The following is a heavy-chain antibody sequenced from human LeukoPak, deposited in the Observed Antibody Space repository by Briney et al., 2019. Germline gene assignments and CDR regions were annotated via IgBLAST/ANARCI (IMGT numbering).Heavy chain of an antibody. Sequence: PGGSLRLSCAASGFTFSSYWMHWVRQAPGKGLVWVSRINSDGSSTSYADSVKGRFTISRDNAKNTLYLQMNSLRAEDTAVYYCARVTMIVDDGMDVWGQGTTVTVSS. D-gene: IGHD3-22*01. J-gene: IGHJ6*02. V-gene: IGHV3-74*01. CDR2: INSDGSST. CDR3: ARVTMIVDDGMDV. CDR1: GFTFSSYW.